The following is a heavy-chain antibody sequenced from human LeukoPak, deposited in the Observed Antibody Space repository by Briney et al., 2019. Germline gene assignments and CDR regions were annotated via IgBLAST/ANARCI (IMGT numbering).Heavy chain of an antibody. Sequence: ASVKVSCKASGYTFTSYDINWVRQATGQGLEWMGWMNPNSGNTGYAQKFQGRVTITRNTPISTAYMELSSLRSEDTAVYYCAREVDEINDGSNWFDPWGQGTLVTVSS. CDR3: AREVDEINDGSNWFDP. CDR1: GYTFTSYD. V-gene: IGHV1-8*03. J-gene: IGHJ5*02. CDR2: MNPNSGNT. D-gene: IGHD1-1*01.